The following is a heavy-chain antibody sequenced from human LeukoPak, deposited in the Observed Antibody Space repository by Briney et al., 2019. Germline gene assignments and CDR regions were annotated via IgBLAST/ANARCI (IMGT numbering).Heavy chain of an antibody. CDR1: GGSISSGSYY. J-gene: IGHJ5*02. Sequence: PSETLSLTCTVSGGSISSGSYYWSWIRQPAGKGLEWIGRIYTSGSTNYNPSLKSRVTISVDTSKNQFSLKLSSVTAADTAVYYCAREDDYGDYFGFDPWGQGTLVTISS. CDR3: AREDDYGDYFGFDP. D-gene: IGHD4-17*01. CDR2: IYTSGST. V-gene: IGHV4-61*02.